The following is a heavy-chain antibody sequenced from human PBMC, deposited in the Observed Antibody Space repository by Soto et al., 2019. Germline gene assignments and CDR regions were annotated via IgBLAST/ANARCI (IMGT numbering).Heavy chain of an antibody. J-gene: IGHJ6*02. D-gene: IGHD5-12*01. V-gene: IGHV1-3*01. Sequence: ASVKVSCKASGYTFTSYAMHWVRQAPGQRLEWMGWINAGNNNIKYLQKFQGRVTITRDTSASTAYMELSSLRSEDTAVYYCAKDQYSYYYYYGMDVWGQGTTVTVSS. CDR3: AKDQYSYYYYYGMDV. CDR1: GYTFTSYA. CDR2: INAGNNNI.